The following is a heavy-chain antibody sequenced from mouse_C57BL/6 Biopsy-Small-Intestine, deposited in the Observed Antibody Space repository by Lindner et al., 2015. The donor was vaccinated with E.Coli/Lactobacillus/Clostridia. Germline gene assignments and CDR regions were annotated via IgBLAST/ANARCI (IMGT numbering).Heavy chain of an antibody. J-gene: IGHJ2*01. D-gene: IGHD1-1*01. CDR2: IYPGDGDT. Sequence: VQLQESGAELVKPGASVKMSCKASGYTFTGYWIEWVKQRPGKGLEWIGRIYPGDGDTNYNGKFKGKATLTADKSSSTAYMQLSSLTSEDSAVYFCARANYYGSTSDYFDYWGQGTTLTVSS. CDR3: ARANYYGSTSDYFDY. V-gene: IGHV1-82*01. CDR1: GYTFTGYW.